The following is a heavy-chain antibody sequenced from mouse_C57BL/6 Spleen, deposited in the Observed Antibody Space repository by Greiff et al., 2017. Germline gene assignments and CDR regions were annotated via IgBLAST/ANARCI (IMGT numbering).Heavy chain of an antibody. V-gene: IGHV1-4*01. Sequence: VQLQQSGAELARPGASVKMSCKASGYTFTSYTMHWVKQRPGQGLEWIGYINPSSGYTKYNQKFKDKATLTADKSSSTAYMQLSSLTSEDSAVYYCARGEPRAMDYWGQGTSVTVSS. CDR1: GYTFTSYT. J-gene: IGHJ4*01. CDR3: ARGEPRAMDY. CDR2: INPSSGYT.